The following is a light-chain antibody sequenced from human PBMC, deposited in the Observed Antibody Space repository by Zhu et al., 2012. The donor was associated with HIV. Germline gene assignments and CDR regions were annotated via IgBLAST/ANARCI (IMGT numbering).Light chain of an antibody. CDR2: GAS. V-gene: IGKV3-20*01. CDR1: QSLSNNY. J-gene: IGKJ3*01. CDR3: QYYGSSSFT. Sequence: EIVLTQSPGTLSLSPGERVALSCRASQSLSNNYLAWYQQKPGQAPRLLIYGASSRATGIPDRFSGSASGTDFTLTISRLEAEDSAVYYCQYYGSSSFTFGPGTKVDIK.